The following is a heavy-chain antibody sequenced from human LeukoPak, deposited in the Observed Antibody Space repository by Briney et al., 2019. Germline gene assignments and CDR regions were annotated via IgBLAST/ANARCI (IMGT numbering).Heavy chain of an antibody. CDR3: ARTFGYSSGWYGDFQH. V-gene: IGHV1-69*06. J-gene: IGHJ1*01. CDR2: IIPIFGTA. D-gene: IGHD6-19*01. CDR1: GGTFSSYA. Sequence: ASVKVSCMASGGTFSSYAISWVRQAPGKGLEWMGGIIPIFGTANYAQKFQGRVTITADKSTSTAYMELSSLRSEDTAVYYCARTFGYSSGWYGDFQHWGQGTLVTVSS.